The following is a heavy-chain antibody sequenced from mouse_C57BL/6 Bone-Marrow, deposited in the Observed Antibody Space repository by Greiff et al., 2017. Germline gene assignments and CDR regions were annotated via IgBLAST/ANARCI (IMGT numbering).Heavy chain of an antibody. D-gene: IGHD1-1*01. CDR3: ARSTEYYGSSDGDLDY. CDR1: GYTFTGYW. J-gene: IGHJ2*01. V-gene: IGHV1-9*01. CDR2: ILPGSGST. Sequence: QVQLQQSGAELMKPGASVKLSCKATGYTFTGYWIEWVKQRPGHGLEWIGEILPGSGSTNYNEKFKGKATFTADTSSNTAYMQLSSLTTEDSAIYYCARSTEYYGSSDGDLDYWGQGTTLTVSS.